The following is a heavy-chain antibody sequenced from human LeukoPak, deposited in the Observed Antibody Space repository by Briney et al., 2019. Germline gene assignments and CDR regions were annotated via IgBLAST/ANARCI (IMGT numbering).Heavy chain of an antibody. CDR3: ANNGGVAVAGSFDN. Sequence: GGSLRLSCAASGFTFYSYAMTWVRQAPGKGLEWVSTVTASGAGTYFADSVKGRFTISRDNSKNTLYLQMNSLRAEDTAVYYCANNGGVAVAGSFDNWGQGTLVTVSS. D-gene: IGHD6-19*01. J-gene: IGHJ4*02. V-gene: IGHV3-23*01. CDR1: GFTFYSYA. CDR2: VTASGAGT.